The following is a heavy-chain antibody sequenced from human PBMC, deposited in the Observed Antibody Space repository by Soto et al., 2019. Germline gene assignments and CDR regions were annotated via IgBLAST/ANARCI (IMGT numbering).Heavy chain of an antibody. CDR2: IYYSGST. Sequence: PSETLSLTCTVSGGSISSGGYYWSWIRQHPGKGLEWIGYIYYSGSTYYNPSLKSRVTISVDTSKNQFSLKLSSVTAADTAVYYCASAYDWNYYYGMDVWGQGTTVTVSS. CDR3: ASAYDWNYYYGMDV. D-gene: IGHD5-12*01. V-gene: IGHV4-31*03. J-gene: IGHJ6*02. CDR1: GGSISSGGYY.